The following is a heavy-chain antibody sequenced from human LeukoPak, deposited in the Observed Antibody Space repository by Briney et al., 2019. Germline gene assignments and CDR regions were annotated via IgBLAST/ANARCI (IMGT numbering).Heavy chain of an antibody. CDR1: GFTFSSYE. V-gene: IGHV3-23*01. D-gene: IGHD3-22*01. CDR2: ISGSGGST. Sequence: GGSLRLSCAASGFTFSSYEMNWVRQAPGKGLEWVSAISGSGGSTYYADSVKGRFTISRDNSKNTLYLQMNSLRAEDTAVYYCTMIRPAPVDYWGQGTLVTVSS. CDR3: TMIRPAPVDY. J-gene: IGHJ4*02.